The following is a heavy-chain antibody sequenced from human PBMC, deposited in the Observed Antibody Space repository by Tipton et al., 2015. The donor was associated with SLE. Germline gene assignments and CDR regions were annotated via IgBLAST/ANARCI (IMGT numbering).Heavy chain of an antibody. D-gene: IGHD5-24*01. CDR2: ITISGNT. V-gene: IGHV4-39*07. J-gene: IGHJ4*02. CDR1: GVSISGTSYY. CDR3: ARMRGGYNARH. Sequence: TLSLTCTVSGVSISGTSYYWDWSRQPPGKGQEWIGRITISGNTYYTPSFQSRVTMSVDTSKNQFSLKVKSVTNADTAVYYCARMRGGYNARHWGQGILVTVSS.